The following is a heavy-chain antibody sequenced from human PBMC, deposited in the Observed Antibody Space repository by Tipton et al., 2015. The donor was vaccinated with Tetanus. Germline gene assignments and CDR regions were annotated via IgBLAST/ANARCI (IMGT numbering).Heavy chain of an antibody. CDR2: VFHSGTT. D-gene: IGHD6-19*01. J-gene: IGHJ4*02. CDR1: GVSISSNSYY. CDR3: ARWIAVTGTDFDF. V-gene: IGHV4-39*01. Sequence: GLVKPSEALSLTCTVSGVSISSNSYYWGWIRQPPGKGLERIGTVFHSGTTYYNPSLKSRVTISVDTSKNQFSLKLTSVTAADTAVYYCARWIAVTGTDFDFWGQGTLVTVSS.